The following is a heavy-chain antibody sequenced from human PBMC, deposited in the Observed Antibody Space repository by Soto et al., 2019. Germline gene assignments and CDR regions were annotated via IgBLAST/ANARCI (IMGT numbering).Heavy chain of an antibody. J-gene: IGHJ4*02. Sequence: GASVKVSCKASGFTFTSSAVQWVRQARGQRLEWIGWIVVGSGNTNYAQRFQERVTITRDMSTSTAYMELSSLRSEDTAVYYCAEDLELLGLLDYWGQGTLVTVSS. V-gene: IGHV1-58*01. D-gene: IGHD1-26*01. CDR3: AEDLELLGLLDY. CDR2: IVVGSGNT. CDR1: GFTFTSSA.